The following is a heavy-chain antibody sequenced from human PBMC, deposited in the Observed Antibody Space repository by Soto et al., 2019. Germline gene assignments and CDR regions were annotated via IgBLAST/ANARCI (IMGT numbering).Heavy chain of an antibody. CDR1: GYTFTSYA. V-gene: IGHV1-3*01. Sequence: ASVKVSCKASGYTFTSYAMHWVRQAPGQRLEWMGWINADNGNTKYSQKFQGRVTITRDTSASTAYMELSSLRSEDTAVYYCARDRVVVVAATSNWFDPWGQGTLVTVSS. J-gene: IGHJ5*02. CDR2: INADNGNT. D-gene: IGHD2-15*01. CDR3: ARDRVVVVAATSNWFDP.